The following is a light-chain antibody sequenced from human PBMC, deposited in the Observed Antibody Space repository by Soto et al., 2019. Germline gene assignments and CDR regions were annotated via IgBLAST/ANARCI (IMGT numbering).Light chain of an antibody. CDR2: DAS. V-gene: IGKV3-11*01. J-gene: IGKJ2*01. CDR3: LQYNDWPVYT. CDR1: QSVSSY. Sequence: EIVLTQSPATLSLSPGERATLSCRASQSVSSYLAWYQQKPGQAPRLLIYDASNRATGIPARFSGSGSGTDFTLTISSLEPEDFGIYYCLQYNDWPVYTFGQGTNVEVK.